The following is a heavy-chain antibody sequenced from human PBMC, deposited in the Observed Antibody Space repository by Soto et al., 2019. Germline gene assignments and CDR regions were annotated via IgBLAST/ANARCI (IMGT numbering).Heavy chain of an antibody. D-gene: IGHD3-3*01. V-gene: IGHV1-69*02. CDR3: ARLGFNYDFLSGFYNVHHYYAIDV. CDR2: IIPILGIA. J-gene: IGHJ6*02. Sequence: RASVKVSCKASGGTFSRYTISWVRQAPGQGLEWMGRIIPILGIANYAQKFQGRVTITADKSTSTAYMELSSLKASDTATYYCARLGFNYDFLSGFYNVHHYYAIDVWGQGTTVTVSS. CDR1: GGTFSRYT.